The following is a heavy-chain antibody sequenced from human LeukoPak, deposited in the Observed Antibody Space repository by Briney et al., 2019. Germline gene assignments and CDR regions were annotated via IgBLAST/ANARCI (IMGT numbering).Heavy chain of an antibody. Sequence: GGSLRLSCAASGFTFSNPWMNWVRQAPGKGLEWVGRIKTKSDGETTDYAAPVKGRFTISRDDSKNTLYLQMTSLKTEDTAIYYCTSFRIWGQGTMVTVSS. CDR1: GFTFSNPW. V-gene: IGHV3-15*07. CDR2: IKTKSDGETT. CDR3: TSFRI. J-gene: IGHJ3*02.